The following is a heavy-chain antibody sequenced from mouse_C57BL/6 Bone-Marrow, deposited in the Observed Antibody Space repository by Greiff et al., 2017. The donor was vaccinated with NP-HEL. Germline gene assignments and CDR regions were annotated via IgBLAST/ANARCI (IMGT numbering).Heavy chain of an antibody. J-gene: IGHJ1*03. Sequence: EVKVVESGGGLVQPGGSLSLSCAASGFTFTAYYMSWVRQPPGKALEWLGFIRNKANGYTTEYSASVKGRFTISRDNSQSLHYLQINALRAEDSATYYWAGYRGGYYGSNLYFDVWGTGTTVTVSA. CDR2: IRNKANGYTT. CDR3: AGYRGGYYGSNLYFDV. CDR1: GFTFTAYY. D-gene: IGHD1-1*01. V-gene: IGHV7-3*01.